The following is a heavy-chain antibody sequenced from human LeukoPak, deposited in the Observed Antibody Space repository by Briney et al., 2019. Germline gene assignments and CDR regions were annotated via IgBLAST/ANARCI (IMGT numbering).Heavy chain of an antibody. CDR3: AKDARGYSGYDWDYYYMDV. V-gene: IGHV3-30-3*01. CDR2: ISYDGSNK. CDR1: GFTFSSYA. Sequence: PGGSLRLSCAASGFTFSSYAMHWVRQAPGKGLEWVAVISYDGSNKYYADSVKGRFTISRDNSKNTLYLQMNSLRAEDTAVYYCAKDARGYSGYDWDYYYMDVWGKGTTVTVSS. D-gene: IGHD5-12*01. J-gene: IGHJ6*03.